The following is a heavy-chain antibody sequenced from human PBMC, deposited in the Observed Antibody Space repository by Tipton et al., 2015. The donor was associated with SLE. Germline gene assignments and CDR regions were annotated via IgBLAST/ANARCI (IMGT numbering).Heavy chain of an antibody. V-gene: IGHV1-18*01. D-gene: IGHD1-26*01. CDR2: ISAYKGNT. J-gene: IGHJ4*02. CDR1: GYTFTSYG. CDR3: AYPLAPIVGAPYDY. Sequence: QLVQSGAEVKKPGASVKVSCKASGYTFTSYGISWVRQAPGQGLEWMGWISAYKGNTKYAQKLQGRVTMTTDTSTSTAYMELRSLGSDDTAVYYWAYPLAPIVGAPYDYWGQGTLVTVSS.